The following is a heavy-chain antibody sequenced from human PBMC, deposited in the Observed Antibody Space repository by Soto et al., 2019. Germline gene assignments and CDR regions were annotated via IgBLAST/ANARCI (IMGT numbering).Heavy chain of an antibody. CDR3: ARPRHSYWWGWFDP. V-gene: IGHV4-39*01. J-gene: IGHJ5*02. D-gene: IGHD2-8*02. CDR2: IYYSGST. Sequence: QLQLQESGPVLVKPSETLSRTCTVSGGSISSRSYYWGWIRQPPGKGMEWIGSIYYSGSTYYNPSLKSRVTISVDTSKNQFSLKLSSVTAADSAVYYCARPRHSYWWGWFDPWGQGTLVTVSS. CDR1: GGSISSRSYY.